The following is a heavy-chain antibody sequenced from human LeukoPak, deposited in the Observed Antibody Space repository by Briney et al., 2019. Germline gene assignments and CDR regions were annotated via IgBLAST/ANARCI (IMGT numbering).Heavy chain of an antibody. Sequence: GGSPRLSCAASGFTFSSYSMIWVRQAPGKGLEWVSYISISSSDIYYADSVKGRFTISRDNAKNSLYLQMNSLRAEDTAVYYCAREPAADDYWGQGTLVTVSS. CDR2: ISISSSDI. V-gene: IGHV3-21*01. CDR1: GFTFSSYS. D-gene: IGHD6-25*01. J-gene: IGHJ4*02. CDR3: AREPAADDY.